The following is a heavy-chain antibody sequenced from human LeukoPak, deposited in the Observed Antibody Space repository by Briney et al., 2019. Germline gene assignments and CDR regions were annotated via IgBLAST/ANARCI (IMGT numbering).Heavy chain of an antibody. CDR1: GYTFTGYY. V-gene: IGHV1-2*02. CDR2: INHNSDGT. D-gene: IGHD2-15*01. CDR3: AREQDIVVVVAATRVLDY. Sequence: ASVKVSCKACGYTFTGYYMHWVRQAPGQGLEWMGWINHNSDGTNTAQKFQGRVTMPRDTSISTAYMELSRLRSDDTAVYYCAREQDIVVVVAATRVLDYWGQGTLVTVSS. J-gene: IGHJ4*02.